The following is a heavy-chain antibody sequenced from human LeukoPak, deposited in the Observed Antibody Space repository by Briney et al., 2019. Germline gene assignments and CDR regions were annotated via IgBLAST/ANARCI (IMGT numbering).Heavy chain of an antibody. J-gene: IGHJ4*02. CDR1: GYTFTGYY. D-gene: IGHD6-13*01. Sequence: ASVKVSCKASGYTFTGYYMHWVRQAPGQGLEGMGWINPNSGGTNYAQKFQGRVTMTRDTSISTAYMELSRLRSDDTAVYYCARDFDVIAAAVLDYWGQGTLVTVSS. CDR3: ARDFDVIAAAVLDY. V-gene: IGHV1-2*02. CDR2: INPNSGGT.